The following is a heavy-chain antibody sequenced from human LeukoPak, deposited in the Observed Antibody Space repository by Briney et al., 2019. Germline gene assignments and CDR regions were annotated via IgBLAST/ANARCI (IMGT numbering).Heavy chain of an antibody. J-gene: IGHJ5*02. D-gene: IGHD6-19*01. V-gene: IGHV3-23*01. CDR1: GFTFSSSA. Sequence: PGGSLRLSCAASGFTFSSSAMNWVRQAPGKGLEWVSGISGSGGRTYYADSVKGRFTISRDNSKNTLYLQMNSLRAEDTAVYYCAKEQGRQWLVSWFDPWGQGTLVTVSS. CDR3: AKEQGRQWLVSWFDP. CDR2: ISGSGGRT.